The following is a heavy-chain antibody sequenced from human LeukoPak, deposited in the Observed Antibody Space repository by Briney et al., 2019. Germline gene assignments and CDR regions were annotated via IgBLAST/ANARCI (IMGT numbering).Heavy chain of an antibody. Sequence: PGGSLRLSCAASGFTFSSYWMSWVRQAPGKGLEWVANIKQDGSEKYYVDSVKGRFTISRDNAKNSLYLQMNSLRAEDTAVYYCAKVPRLVSYDSVDYWGQGTLVTVSS. CDR2: IKQDGSEK. J-gene: IGHJ4*02. CDR1: GFTFSSYW. CDR3: AKVPRLVSYDSVDY. V-gene: IGHV3-7*03. D-gene: IGHD3-3*01.